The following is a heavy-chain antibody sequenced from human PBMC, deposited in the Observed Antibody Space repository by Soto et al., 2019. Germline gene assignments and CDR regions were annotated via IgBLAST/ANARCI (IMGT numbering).Heavy chain of an antibody. CDR2: ISYDGSNK. CDR3: AKDRGIVPPGGYMAV. Sequence: QVQLVESGGGVVQPGRSLRLSCAASGFTFSSYGMHWVRQAPGKGLEWVAVISYDGSNKYYADSVKGRFTISRDNSKNTLYRQMNSLRAEDTAVYYCAKDRGIVPPGGYMAVWGKGTTVTVSS. D-gene: IGHD1-26*01. CDR1: GFTFSSYG. V-gene: IGHV3-30*18. J-gene: IGHJ6*03.